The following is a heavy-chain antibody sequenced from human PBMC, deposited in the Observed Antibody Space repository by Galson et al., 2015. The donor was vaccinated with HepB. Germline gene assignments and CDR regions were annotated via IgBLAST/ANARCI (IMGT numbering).Heavy chain of an antibody. D-gene: IGHD6-19*01. Sequence: SLRLSCAASGFTFSSYAMHWVRQAPGKGLQWVAIIPYDGSYKYYADSVKGRFTISRDNSKNTLYLQMSSLRAEDTAVYYCAREGMAGTHDYWGQGTLITVSS. CDR1: GFTFSSYA. J-gene: IGHJ4*02. V-gene: IGHV3-30-3*01. CDR2: IPYDGSYK. CDR3: AREGMAGTHDY.